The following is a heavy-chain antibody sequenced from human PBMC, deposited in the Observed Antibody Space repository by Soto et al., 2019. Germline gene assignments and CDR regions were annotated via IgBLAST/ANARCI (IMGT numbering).Heavy chain of an antibody. CDR1: GFTFSSYA. D-gene: IGHD1-20*01. CDR2: ISYDGSNK. J-gene: IGHJ4*02. V-gene: IGHV3-30-3*01. Sequence: SGGSLRLSCAASGFTFSSYAMHWVRQAPGKGLEWVAVISYDGSNKYYADSVKGRFTISRDNSKNTLYLQMNSLRAEDTAVYYCARDIITGPAWNSFDYWGQGTLVTVSS. CDR3: ARDIITGPAWNSFDY.